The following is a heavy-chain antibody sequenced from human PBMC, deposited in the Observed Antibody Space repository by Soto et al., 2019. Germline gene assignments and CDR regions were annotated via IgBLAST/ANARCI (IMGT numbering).Heavy chain of an antibody. V-gene: IGHV1-69*13. CDR3: ARSFKWIQPFRNCYYYGMDV. J-gene: IGHJ6*02. Sequence: SVKVSCKASGGTFSSYAISWVRQAPGQGLEWMGGIIPIFGTANYAQKFQGRVTITADESTSTAYMELSSLRSEDTAVYYCARSFKWIQPFRNCYYYGMDVWGQGTTVTVSS. CDR1: GGTFSSYA. D-gene: IGHD5-18*01. CDR2: IIPIFGTA.